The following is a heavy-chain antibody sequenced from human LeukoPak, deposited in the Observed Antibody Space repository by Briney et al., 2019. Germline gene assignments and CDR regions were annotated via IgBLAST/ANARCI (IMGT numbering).Heavy chain of an antibody. CDR3: ARGVVVAAGYSYGRRGYFDY. CDR1: GGSFSGYS. V-gene: IGHV4-34*01. D-gene: IGHD5-18*01. J-gene: IGHJ4*02. Sequence: SETLSLTCAVYGGSFSGYSWSWIPQPPGKGLKWIGEINQSGSTNYNPSLKSAVTTSVDTSKNDFSLKISSVTAGDTAVYYWARGVVVAAGYSYGRRGYFDYWGQGTLVTVSS. CDR2: INQSGST.